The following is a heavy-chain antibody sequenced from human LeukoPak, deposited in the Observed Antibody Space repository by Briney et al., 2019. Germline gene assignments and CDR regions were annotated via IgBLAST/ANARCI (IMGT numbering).Heavy chain of an antibody. Sequence: GGSLRLSCAASGFTFSSYGMHWVRQAPGKGLEWVAFIRYDGSNKYYADSVKGRFTISRDNSKNTLYLQMNSLRAEDTAVYYCAKVSATVTRRPDYMDVWGKGTTVTISS. CDR3: AKVSATVTRRPDYMDV. V-gene: IGHV3-30*02. CDR1: GFTFSSYG. J-gene: IGHJ6*03. D-gene: IGHD4-17*01. CDR2: IRYDGSNK.